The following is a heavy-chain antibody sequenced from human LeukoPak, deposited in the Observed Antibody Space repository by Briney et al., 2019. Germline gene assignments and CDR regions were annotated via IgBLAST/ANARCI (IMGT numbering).Heavy chain of an antibody. CDR1: GGSFSGYY. CDR3: ARVGWATVTTFGFDY. D-gene: IGHD4-17*01. CDR2: INHSGST. J-gene: IGHJ4*02. Sequence: SETLSLTCAVYGGSFSGYYWSWIRQPPGKGLEWIGEINHSGSTNYNPSLKSRVTISVDTSKNQFSLKLSSVTAADTAVYYCARVGWATVTTFGFDYWGQGTLVTVSS. V-gene: IGHV4-34*01.